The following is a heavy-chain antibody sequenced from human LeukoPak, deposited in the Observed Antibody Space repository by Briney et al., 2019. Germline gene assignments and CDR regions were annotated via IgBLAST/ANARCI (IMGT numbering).Heavy chain of an antibody. V-gene: IGHV3-23*01. D-gene: IGHD3-10*01. CDR1: GFTFSSYA. CDR3: AKRDHVLLWSGDPFDY. CDR2: ISGSGGST. J-gene: IGHJ4*02. Sequence: GGSLRLSCAASGFTFSSYAMSWVRQAPGKGLEWVSAISGSGGSTYYADSVKGRFTISRDNSKNTLYLQMNSLRAEDTAVYYCAKRDHVLLWSGDPFDYWGQGTLVTVSS.